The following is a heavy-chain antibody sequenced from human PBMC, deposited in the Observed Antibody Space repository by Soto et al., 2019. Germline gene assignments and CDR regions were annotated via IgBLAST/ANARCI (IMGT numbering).Heavy chain of an antibody. D-gene: IGHD5-18*01. J-gene: IGHJ5*02. CDR2: INSDGSST. Sequence: GGSLRLSCAASGFTFSSYWMHWVRQAPGKGLVWVSRINSDGSSTSYADSVKGRFTISRDNAKNTLYLQMNSLRAEDTAVYYCARVSRGYSYGEDWFDPWGQGTLVTVS. V-gene: IGHV3-74*01. CDR1: GFTFSSYW. CDR3: ARVSRGYSYGEDWFDP.